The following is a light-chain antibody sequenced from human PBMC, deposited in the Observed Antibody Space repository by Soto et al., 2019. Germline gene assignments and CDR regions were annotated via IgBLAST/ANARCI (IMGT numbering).Light chain of an antibody. Sequence: QSALTQPASVSGSPGQSITISCNRSSSDVGGHKYVSWYQQYPGKAPKLIVYDVSNRPSGVSNRFSGSKSGNTASLTISGLQAVDEADYYCNSHSSSSPYVFGTGTKVTVL. J-gene: IGLJ1*01. V-gene: IGLV2-14*01. CDR2: DVS. CDR3: NSHSSSSPYV. CDR1: SSDVGGHKY.